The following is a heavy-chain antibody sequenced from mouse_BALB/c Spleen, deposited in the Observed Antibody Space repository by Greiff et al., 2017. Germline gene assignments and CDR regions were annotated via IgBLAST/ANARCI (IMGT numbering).Heavy chain of an antibody. J-gene: IGHJ4*01. V-gene: IGHV2-4-1*01. CDR1: GFSLTSYG. CDR2: IWRGGST. D-gene: IGHD2-3*01. Sequence: QVQLKESGPSLVQPSQSLSITCTVSGFSLTSYGVHWVRQSPGKGLEWLGVIWRGGSTDYNSALKSRLSISKDNSKSQVFLKMNSLQTDDTARYYCAIDVPDGYLYAMDYWGQGTSVTVSS. CDR3: AIDVPDGYLYAMDY.